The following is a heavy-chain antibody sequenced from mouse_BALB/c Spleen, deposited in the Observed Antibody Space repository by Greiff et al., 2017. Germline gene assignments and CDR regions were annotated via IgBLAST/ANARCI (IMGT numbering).Heavy chain of an antibody. V-gene: IGHV3-2*02. J-gene: IGHJ4*01. D-gene: IGHD1-1*01. CDR3: ARGDLLLHAMEY. Sequence: EVKLMESGPGLVQPSQSLSLTCTVTGYSITSDYAWYWIRQSPGNILEWMGYISYSGSTSYNPSLKSRISITRDTSKNQFFLLLNSVTTEDTATYYCARGDLLLHAMEYWGQGTSVTVSS. CDR1: GYSITSDYA. CDR2: ISYSGST.